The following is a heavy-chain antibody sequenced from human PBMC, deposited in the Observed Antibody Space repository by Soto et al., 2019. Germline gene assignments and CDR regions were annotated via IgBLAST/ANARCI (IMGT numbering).Heavy chain of an antibody. CDR3: ARDLGYYGSGTPPDS. D-gene: IGHD3-10*01. CDR2: ISSSSSYI. Sequence: EVQLVESGGGLVKPGGSLRLSCAASGFTFSSYSMNWVRQAPGKGLEWVSSISSSSSYIYYADSVKGRFTISRDNAKNSLYLQMNSLRAEDTAVYYCARDLGYYGSGTPPDSWGQGTLVTVSS. V-gene: IGHV3-21*01. J-gene: IGHJ5*01. CDR1: GFTFSSYS.